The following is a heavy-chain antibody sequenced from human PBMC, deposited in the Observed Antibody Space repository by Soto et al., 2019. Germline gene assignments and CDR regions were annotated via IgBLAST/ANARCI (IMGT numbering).Heavy chain of an antibody. Sequence: QVQMVQSGAEVKKPGSSARVSCKASGGTFSRHSISWVRQAPGQGLEWMGGIIPIFDATQYAQKFQGRLTITADESTTTFHMDLSGLRPEDTAIYYCARDLTSVRGSWGQGTLVTVS. CDR2: IIPIFDAT. J-gene: IGHJ4*02. V-gene: IGHV1-69*01. CDR3: ARDLTSVRGS. CDR1: GGTFSRHS. D-gene: IGHD3-10*01.